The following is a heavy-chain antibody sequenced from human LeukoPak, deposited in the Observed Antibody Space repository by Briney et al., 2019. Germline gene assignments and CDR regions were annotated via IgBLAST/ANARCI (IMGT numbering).Heavy chain of an antibody. Sequence: SETLSLTCAVSGYSISSGYYWGWIRQPPGKGLEWIGSIYHSGSTYYNPSLKSGVTISVDTSKNQFSLKVTSVTAADTALSYCARGSGYSNYFDYWSQGTLVTVSS. CDR3: ARGSGYSNYFDY. J-gene: IGHJ4*02. CDR1: GYSISSGYY. V-gene: IGHV4-38-2*01. D-gene: IGHD5-12*01. CDR2: IYHSGST.